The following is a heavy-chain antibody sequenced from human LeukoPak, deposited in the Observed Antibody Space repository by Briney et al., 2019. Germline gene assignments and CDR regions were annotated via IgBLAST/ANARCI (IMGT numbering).Heavy chain of an antibody. D-gene: IGHD3-22*01. CDR3: ARDYYDSSGYLGY. J-gene: IGHJ4*02. Sequence: GRSLRLSRAASGFTVSSYAMHWVRQAPGKGLEWVAVISYDGSNKYYADSVKGRFTISRDNSKNTLYLQMNSLRAEDTAVYYCARDYYDSSGYLGYWGQGTLVTVSS. CDR2: ISYDGSNK. V-gene: IGHV3-30-3*01. CDR1: GFTVSSYA.